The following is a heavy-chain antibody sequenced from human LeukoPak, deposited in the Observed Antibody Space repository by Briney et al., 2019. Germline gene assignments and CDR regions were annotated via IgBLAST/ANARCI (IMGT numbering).Heavy chain of an antibody. CDR1: GFTLSTYA. D-gene: IGHD3-22*01. V-gene: IGHV3-30-3*01. J-gene: IGHJ4*02. Sequence: GKSLRFSCAASGFTLSTYAMHWVRQAPGKGLEWVAGISYDGNNDYYPASVKGRFTVSRDNSMNTLYLLMNGLRHEDTAVYYCAREKVVVIPYFDNWGQGTLVTVSS. CDR3: AREKVVVIPYFDN. CDR2: ISYDGNND.